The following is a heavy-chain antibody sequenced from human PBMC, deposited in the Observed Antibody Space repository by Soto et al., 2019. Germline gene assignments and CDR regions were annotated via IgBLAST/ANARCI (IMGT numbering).Heavy chain of an antibody. D-gene: IGHD3-22*01. CDR1: GYSFTSYW. Sequence: GESLKISCKGSGYSFTSYWIGWVRQMPGKGLEWMGIIYPGDSDTRYSPSFQGQVTISADKSISTAYLQWSSLKASDTAMYYCARAYYYDRSGSYYYYGMAVWGQGTTVTVSS. CDR2: IYPGDSDT. V-gene: IGHV5-51*01. CDR3: ARAYYYDRSGSYYYYGMAV. J-gene: IGHJ6*02.